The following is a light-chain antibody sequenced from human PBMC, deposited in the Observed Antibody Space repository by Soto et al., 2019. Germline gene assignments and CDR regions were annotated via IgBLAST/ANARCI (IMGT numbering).Light chain of an antibody. CDR2: AIS. Sequence: DVQMTQSPCSLSASVGDRVTITCRASQSITKYLNWYQQKPGKAPKLLMYAISTLQSGVPSRFGGSGSGTEFTLTISSLQPDDFATYYCQQSYSTPYTFGQGTKVDIK. V-gene: IGKV1-39*01. CDR3: QQSYSTPYT. J-gene: IGKJ2*01. CDR1: QSITKY.